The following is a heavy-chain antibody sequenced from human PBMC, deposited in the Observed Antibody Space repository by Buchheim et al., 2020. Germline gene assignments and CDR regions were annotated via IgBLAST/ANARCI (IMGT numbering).Heavy chain of an antibody. CDR2: INHSGST. CDR3: ARGSSSWLYYGMDV. D-gene: IGHD6-13*01. J-gene: IGHJ6*02. V-gene: IGHV4-34*01. CDR1: GGSFSGYY. Sequence: QVQLQQWGAGLLKPSETLSLTCAVYGGSFSGYYWSWIRQPPGKGLEWIGEINHSGSTNYNPSLKSRVTISVDTSKNQLSRKLSSVTAADTAVYYCARGSSSWLYYGMDVWGQGTT.